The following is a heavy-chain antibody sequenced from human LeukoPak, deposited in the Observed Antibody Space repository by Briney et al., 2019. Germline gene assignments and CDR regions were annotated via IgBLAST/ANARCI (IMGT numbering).Heavy chain of an antibody. CDR1: GFTFSSYA. J-gene: IGHJ4*02. D-gene: IGHD3-3*01. V-gene: IGHV3-23*01. CDR3: ARGDPIYDFWSGGDY. CDR2: ISGSSGST. Sequence: PGGSLRLSCAASGFTFSSYAMSWVRQAPGKGLEWVSAISGSSGSTYYADSVKGRFTISRDNSKNTLYLQMNSLRAEDTAVYYCARGDPIYDFWSGGDYWGQGSLVTVSS.